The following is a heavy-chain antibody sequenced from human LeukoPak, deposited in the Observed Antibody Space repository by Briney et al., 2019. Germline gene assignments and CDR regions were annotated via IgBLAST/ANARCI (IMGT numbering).Heavy chain of an antibody. CDR1: GYTFNGNF. J-gene: IGHJ4*02. Sequence: ASVKLSCKASGYTFNGNFMHWVRHAPRPGLEWVGWINPDTGGTNYAQKFQGRVTLTRDTSISTAYMELSRLTSDDTAVYFCAVNWRSGFFDYWGQGTLVSVSS. D-gene: IGHD3-3*01. CDR3: AVNWRSGFFDY. V-gene: IGHV1-2*02. CDR2: INPDTGGT.